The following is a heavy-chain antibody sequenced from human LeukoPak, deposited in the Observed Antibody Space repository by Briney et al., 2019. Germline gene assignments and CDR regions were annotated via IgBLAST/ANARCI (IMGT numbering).Heavy chain of an antibody. CDR2: ISYDGRNI. J-gene: IGHJ4*02. CDR3: AKMVGSTTVTPLDY. D-gene: IGHD4-17*01. V-gene: IGHV3-30*18. CDR1: GFTFNNYG. Sequence: PGGSLRLSCAASGFTFNNYGMHWVRQAPSKGLEWVAVISYDGRNIHYPDSVKGRFTISRDISTDTLWLQMDSLRTEDTAVYYRAKMVGSTTVTPLDYWGQGTLVTVSS.